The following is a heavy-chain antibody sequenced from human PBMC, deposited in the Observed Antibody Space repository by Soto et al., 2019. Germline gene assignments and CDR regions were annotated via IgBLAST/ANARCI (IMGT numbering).Heavy chain of an antibody. V-gene: IGHV4-31*03. J-gene: IGHJ4*02. Sequence: QVQLQESGPGLVKPSQTLSLTCTVSGGSISSGGYYWSWIRQHPGKGLEWIGYIYYSGSTYYNPSLKSRVTISVDTSKNQFSLKLSSVTAADTAVYYCARDQRYCSGGSCPHYIDYWGQGTLVTVSS. D-gene: IGHD2-15*01. CDR2: IYYSGST. CDR3: ARDQRYCSGGSCPHYIDY. CDR1: GGSISSGGYY.